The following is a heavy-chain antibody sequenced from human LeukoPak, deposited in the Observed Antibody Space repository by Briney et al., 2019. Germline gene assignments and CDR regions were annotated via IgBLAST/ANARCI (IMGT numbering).Heavy chain of an antibody. J-gene: IGHJ3*02. CDR1: GFTFSNYA. CDR2: IRYDGSNK. CDR3: AKDGYCSSTSCYKAFDI. Sequence: GGSLRLSCAASGFTFSNYAMNWVRQAPGKGLEWVAFIRYDGSNKYYADSVKGRFTISRDNSKNTPYLQMNSLRAEDTAVYYCAKDGYCSSTSCYKAFDIWGQGTMVTVSS. D-gene: IGHD2-2*02. V-gene: IGHV3-30*02.